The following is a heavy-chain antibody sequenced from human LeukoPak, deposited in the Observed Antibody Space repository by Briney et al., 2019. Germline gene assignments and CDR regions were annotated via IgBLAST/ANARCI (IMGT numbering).Heavy chain of an antibody. J-gene: IGHJ4*02. V-gene: IGHV3-30-3*01. Sequence: PGGSLRLSCAASGFTFSSYAMHWVRQAPGKGLEWVAVISYDGSNKYYADSVKGRFTISRDNSKNTLYLQMNSLRAEDTAVYYCARTLDLGELSLNYFDYWGQGTLVTVSS. CDR2: ISYDGSNK. D-gene: IGHD3-16*02. CDR1: GFTFSSYA. CDR3: ARTLDLGELSLNYFDY.